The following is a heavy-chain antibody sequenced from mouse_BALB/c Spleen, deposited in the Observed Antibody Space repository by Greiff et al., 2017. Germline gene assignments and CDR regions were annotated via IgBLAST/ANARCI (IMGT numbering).Heavy chain of an antibody. J-gene: IGHJ1*01. Sequence: EVQLQQSGAELVRSGASVKLSCTASGFNIKDYYMHWVKQRPEQGLEWIGWIDPENGDTEYAPKFQGKATMTADTSSNTAYLQLSSLTSEDTAVYYCNAEYGNLGLDVWGAGTTVTVSS. V-gene: IGHV14-4*02. CDR1: GFNIKDYY. CDR3: NAEYGNLGLDV. CDR2: IDPENGDT. D-gene: IGHD2-10*02.